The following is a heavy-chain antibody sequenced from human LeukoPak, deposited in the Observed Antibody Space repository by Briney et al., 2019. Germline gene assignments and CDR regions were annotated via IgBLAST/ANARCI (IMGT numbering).Heavy chain of an antibody. Sequence: AGGSLRLSCAASGFTFSSYGMHWVRQAPGKGLEWVAFIRYDGSNKYYADSVKGRFTISRDNSKNTLYLQMNSLRAEDTAVYYCAKDLGYSSGWDLWGQGTLVTVS. CDR1: GFTFSSYG. CDR2: IRYDGSNK. J-gene: IGHJ5*02. D-gene: IGHD6-19*01. CDR3: AKDLGYSSGWDL. V-gene: IGHV3-30*02.